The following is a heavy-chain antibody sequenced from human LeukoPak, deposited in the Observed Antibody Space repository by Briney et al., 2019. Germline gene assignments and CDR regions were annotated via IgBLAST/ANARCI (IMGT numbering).Heavy chain of an antibody. CDR3: ARSPGDRTYFDY. CDR1: GFTVSSSY. Sequence: GGSLRLSCAASGFTVSSSYMSWVRQAPGKGLEWVSVIYSGGSTYYADSVKGRFTISRDNSKNTLYLQMNSLRAEDMAVYYCARSPGDRTYFDYWGQGTLVTVSS. CDR2: IYSGGST. V-gene: IGHV3-53*01. D-gene: IGHD3-10*01. J-gene: IGHJ4*02.